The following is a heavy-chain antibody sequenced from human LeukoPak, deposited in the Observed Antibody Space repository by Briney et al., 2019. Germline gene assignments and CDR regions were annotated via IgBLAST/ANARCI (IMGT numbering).Heavy chain of an antibody. D-gene: IGHD3-22*01. Sequence: GGSLRRSCAASGFPFSSYAMIWVRPAPGEGLECVSGLSGSGGSTYFADSVKGRFTISRDNSKNPLFLQMNSLRAEDTAVYYCAKGTPTYYYDSSGLDYWGQGTLVTVSS. CDR1: GFPFSSYA. CDR2: LSGSGGST. J-gene: IGHJ4*02. V-gene: IGHV3-23*01. CDR3: AKGTPTYYYDSSGLDY.